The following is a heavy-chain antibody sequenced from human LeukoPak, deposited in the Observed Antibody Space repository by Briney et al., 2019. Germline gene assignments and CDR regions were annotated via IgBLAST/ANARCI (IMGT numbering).Heavy chain of an antibody. CDR1: GGSISSYY. D-gene: IGHD2-2*01. CDR3: AGHCSSTSCLLIDAFDI. J-gene: IGHJ3*02. V-gene: IGHV4-59*01. CDR2: IYYSGST. Sequence: SETLSLTCTVSGGSISSYYWSWIRQPPGKGLEWIGYIYYSGSTNYNPSLKSRVTISVDTSKNQFSLKLSSVTAADTAVYYCAGHCSSTSCLLIDAFDIWGQGTMVTVSS.